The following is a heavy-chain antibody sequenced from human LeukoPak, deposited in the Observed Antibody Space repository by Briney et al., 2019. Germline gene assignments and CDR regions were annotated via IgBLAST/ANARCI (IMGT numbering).Heavy chain of an antibody. CDR1: GFTFSSYW. CDR3: ASLKNWFDP. J-gene: IGHJ5*02. Sequence: PGGSLRLSCAASGFTFSSYWMTWVRQAPGKGLEFVAGLKYDGTMESYVDSVNGRFSISRDNAKNSLYLQMNSLRVDDTAVYYCASLKNWFDPWGQGTLVTVSS. CDR2: LKYDGTME. V-gene: IGHV3-7*03.